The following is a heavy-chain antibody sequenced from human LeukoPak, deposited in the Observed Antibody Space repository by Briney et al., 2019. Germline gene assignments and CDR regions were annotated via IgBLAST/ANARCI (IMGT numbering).Heavy chain of an antibody. CDR3: ARDPRIAAAAYDAFDI. J-gene: IGHJ3*02. D-gene: IGHD6-13*01. V-gene: IGHV1-69*13. CDR1: GGTFSSYA. CDR2: IIPIFGTA. Sequence: SVKVSCKAPGGTFSSYAIRWVRQAPGQGLEWMGGIIPIFGTANYAQKFQGRVTITADESTSTAYMELSSLRSEDTAVYYCARDPRIAAAAYDAFDIWGQGTMVTVSS.